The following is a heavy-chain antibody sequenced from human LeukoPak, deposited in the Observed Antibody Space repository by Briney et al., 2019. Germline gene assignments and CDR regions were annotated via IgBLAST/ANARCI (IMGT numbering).Heavy chain of an antibody. CDR2: IYYSGST. J-gene: IGHJ5*02. D-gene: IGHD3-10*01. CDR3: ARVYYGSGNWFDP. V-gene: IGHV4-59*01. Sequence: SETLSLTCTVSGGSISSYYWSWIRQPPGKGLEWIGYIYYSGSTSYNPSLKSRVTISVDTSKNQFSLKLSSVTAADTAVYYCARVYYGSGNWFDPWGQGTLVTVSS. CDR1: GGSISSYY.